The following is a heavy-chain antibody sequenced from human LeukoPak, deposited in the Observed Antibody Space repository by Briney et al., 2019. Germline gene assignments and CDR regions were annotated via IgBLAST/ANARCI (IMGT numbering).Heavy chain of an antibody. CDR3: ARDDTSGFDY. CDR2: IIPIFGTA. J-gene: IGHJ4*02. Sequence: ASVKVSCKASGGTFSSYAINWVRQAPGQGLEWMGGIIPIFGTANYAQKFQGRVTITADKSTSTAYMELSSLRSEDTAVYYCARDDTSGFDYWGQGTLVTVSS. V-gene: IGHV1-69*06. D-gene: IGHD6-19*01. CDR1: GGTFSSYA.